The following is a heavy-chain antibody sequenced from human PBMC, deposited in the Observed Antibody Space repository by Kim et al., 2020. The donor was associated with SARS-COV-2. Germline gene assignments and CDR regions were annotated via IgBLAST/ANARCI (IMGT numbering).Heavy chain of an antibody. CDR2: IKSKTDGGTT. CDR1: GFTFSNAW. D-gene: IGHD3-16*02. J-gene: IGHJ5*02. V-gene: IGHV3-15*01. Sequence: GGSLRLSCAASGFTFSNAWMSWVRQAPGKGLEWVGRIKSKTDGGTTDYAAPVKGRFTISRDDSKNTLYLQMNSLKTEDTAVYYCTTDVLPLGGFRSWGQGTLVTFSS. CDR3: TTDVLPLGGFRS.